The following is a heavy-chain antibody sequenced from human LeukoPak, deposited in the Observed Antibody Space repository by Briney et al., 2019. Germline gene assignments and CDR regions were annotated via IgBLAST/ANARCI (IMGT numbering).Heavy chain of an antibody. Sequence: PSETLSLTCTVSGGSISSYYWSWIRQPPGKGLEWIGYIYYSGSTNYNPSLKSRVTISVDTSKNQFSLKLSSVTAADTAVYYCARGHWGPDFDYWGQGTLVTVSS. CDR1: GGSISSYY. V-gene: IGHV4-59*01. CDR2: IYYSGST. CDR3: ARGHWGPDFDY. J-gene: IGHJ4*02. D-gene: IGHD7-27*01.